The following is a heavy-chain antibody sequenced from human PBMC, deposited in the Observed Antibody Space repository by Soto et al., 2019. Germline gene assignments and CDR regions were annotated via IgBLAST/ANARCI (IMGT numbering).Heavy chain of an antibody. CDR3: ARGVATVTTRRANWFDP. Sequence: PSEPLSLTCAVSGYPISSGYYWGWIRQPPGKGLEWIGSIYHSGSTYYNPSLKSRVTISVDTSKNQFSLKLSSVTAADTAVYYCARGVATVTTRRANWFDPWGQGTLVTVSS. D-gene: IGHD4-17*01. CDR2: IYHSGST. V-gene: IGHV4-38-2*01. CDR1: GYPISSGYY. J-gene: IGHJ5*02.